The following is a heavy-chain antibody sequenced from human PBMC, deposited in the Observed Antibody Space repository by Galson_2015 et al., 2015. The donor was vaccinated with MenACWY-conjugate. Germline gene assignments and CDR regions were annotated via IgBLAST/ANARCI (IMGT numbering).Heavy chain of an antibody. Sequence: SLRLSCAASGFTFSSYSMNWVRQAPGKGLEWVSTISGSGDNTYYPDSVKGRFTISRDNSKDTLYLQMNSLRAEDAAVYYCAREIYYFGSLGWFDPWGQGTLVTVSS. CDR3: AREIYYFGSLGWFDP. J-gene: IGHJ5*02. V-gene: IGHV3-23*01. CDR1: GFTFSSYS. CDR2: ISGSGDNT. D-gene: IGHD3-10*01.